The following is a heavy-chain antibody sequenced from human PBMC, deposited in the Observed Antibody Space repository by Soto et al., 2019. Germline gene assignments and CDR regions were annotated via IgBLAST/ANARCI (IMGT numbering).Heavy chain of an antibody. CDR2: INHSGRT. CDR3: ARDKITGLFDY. CDR1: GGSFSGYY. D-gene: IGHD2-8*02. V-gene: IGHV4-34*01. Sequence: QVQLQQWGAGLLKPSETLSLTCAVYGGSFSGYYWTWIRQPPGTGLERIGEINHSGRTNYNPSLKTRVTTSVDTSKNQFSLKLTSVTAADTAVYYCARDKITGLFDYWGQGTLVTVSS. J-gene: IGHJ4*02.